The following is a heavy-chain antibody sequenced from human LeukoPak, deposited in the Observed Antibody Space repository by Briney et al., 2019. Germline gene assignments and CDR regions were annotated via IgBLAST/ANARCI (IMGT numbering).Heavy chain of an antibody. CDR1: RYTFTSYD. CDR2: MDPNSGNT. D-gene: IGHD3-10*01. CDR3: ARTYGSSDY. Sequence: ASVKVSCKASRYTFTSYDINWVRQATGQGLEWMGWMDPNSGNTNYAQKFQGRVTITRNTSISTAYMELSSLRSEDTAVYYCARTYGSSDYWGQGTLVTVSS. J-gene: IGHJ4*02. V-gene: IGHV1-8*03.